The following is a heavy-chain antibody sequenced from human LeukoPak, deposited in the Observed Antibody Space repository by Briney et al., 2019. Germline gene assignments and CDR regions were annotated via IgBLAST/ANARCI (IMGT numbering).Heavy chain of an antibody. CDR3: ARVGVLLWFGELEGMNWFDP. CDR1: GYTFITYY. J-gene: IGHJ5*02. CDR2: ISAYNGNT. V-gene: IGHV1-18*04. Sequence: ASVKVSCKASGYTFITYYMTWVRQAPGQGLEWMGWISAYNGNTNYAQKLQGRVTMTTDTSTSTAYMELRSLRSDDTAVYYCARVGVLLWFGELEGMNWFDPWGQGTLVTVSS. D-gene: IGHD3-10*01.